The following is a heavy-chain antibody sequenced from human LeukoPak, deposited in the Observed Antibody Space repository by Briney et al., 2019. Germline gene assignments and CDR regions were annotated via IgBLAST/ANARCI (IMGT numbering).Heavy chain of an antibody. Sequence: GESLKISCKGSGYSFTSYWIGWVRQMPGKGLEWMGIIYPGDSDTRYSPSFQGQVTISADKSISTAYLQWGSLKASDTAMYYCARRRGYYDSSGYYPFWFDYWGQGTLVTVSS. J-gene: IGHJ4*02. CDR2: IYPGDSDT. CDR3: ARRRGYYDSSGYYPFWFDY. D-gene: IGHD3-22*01. CDR1: GYSFTSYW. V-gene: IGHV5-51*01.